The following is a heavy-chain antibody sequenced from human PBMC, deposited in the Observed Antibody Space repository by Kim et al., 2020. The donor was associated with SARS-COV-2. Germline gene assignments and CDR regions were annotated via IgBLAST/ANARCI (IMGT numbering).Heavy chain of an antibody. CDR3: ARDPGTPLYYYYMDV. V-gene: IGHV3-33*01. D-gene: IGHD1-1*01. CDR1: GFTFSSYG. Sequence: GGSLRRSCAASGFTFSSYGMHWVRQAPGKGLEWVAVIWYDGSNKYYADSVKGRFTISRDNSKNTLYLQMNSLRAEDTAVYYCARDPGTPLYYYYMDVWGKGTTVTVSS. J-gene: IGHJ6*03. CDR2: IWYDGSNK.